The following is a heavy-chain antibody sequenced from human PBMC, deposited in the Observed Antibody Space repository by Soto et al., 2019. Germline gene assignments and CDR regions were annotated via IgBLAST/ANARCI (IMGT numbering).Heavy chain of an antibody. J-gene: IGHJ3*02. D-gene: IGHD3-22*01. V-gene: IGHV1-18*04. CDR2: ISAYNGNT. CDR3: ASYYYDSRDAFDI. Sequence: QVQLVQSGAEVKKPGASVKVSCKASGYTFTSYGISWVRQAPGQGLEWMGWISAYNGNTNYAQKFQGRVTMTRNTSISTAYMELSSLRSEDTAVYYCASYYYDSRDAFDIWGQGTMVTVSS. CDR1: GYTFTSYG.